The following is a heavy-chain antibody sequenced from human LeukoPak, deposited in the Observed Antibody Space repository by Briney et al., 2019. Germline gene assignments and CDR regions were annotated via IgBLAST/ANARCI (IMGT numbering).Heavy chain of an antibody. CDR1: GFTVSRNY. D-gene: IGHD2-21*02. CDR3: AKSHHVTAIDY. V-gene: IGHV3-23*01. CDR2: ISGSGGST. Sequence: PGGSLRLSCAASGFTVSRNYMSWVRQAPGKGLKWVSAISGSGGSTYYADSVKGRFTISRDNSKNTLYLQMNSLRAEDTAVYYCAKSHHVTAIDYWGQGTLVTVSS. J-gene: IGHJ4*02.